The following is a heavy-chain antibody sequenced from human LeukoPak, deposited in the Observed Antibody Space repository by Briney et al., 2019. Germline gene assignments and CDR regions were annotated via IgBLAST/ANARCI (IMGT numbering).Heavy chain of an antibody. J-gene: IGHJ4*02. CDR2: ISGHNENT. V-gene: IGHV1-18*01. CDR1: GYTSASYG. Sequence: ASVKVSCKASGYTSASYGISWVRQAPGQGLEWMGWISGHNENTNYAQKFQGRVTMTTDTSTSTAYVELRSLRSDDTAVYYCARTSESGWREFDYWGQGTLVTVSS. D-gene: IGHD6-19*01. CDR3: ARTSESGWREFDY.